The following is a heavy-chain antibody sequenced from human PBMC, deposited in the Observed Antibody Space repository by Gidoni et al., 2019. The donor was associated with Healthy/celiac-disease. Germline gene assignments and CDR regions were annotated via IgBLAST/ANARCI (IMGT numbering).Heavy chain of an antibody. Sequence: EVQLFASGGGLVQPGGSLRLSCAASGFTFSSYAMSWVRQAPGKGLEWVSAISGSGGSTYYADSVKGRFTISRDNSKNTLYLQMNSLRAEDTAVYYCAKEGRANYDFWSGYDVEYYFDYWGQGTLVTVSS. J-gene: IGHJ4*02. V-gene: IGHV3-23*01. D-gene: IGHD3-3*01. CDR1: GFTFSSYA. CDR3: AKEGRANYDFWSGYDVEYYFDY. CDR2: ISGSGGST.